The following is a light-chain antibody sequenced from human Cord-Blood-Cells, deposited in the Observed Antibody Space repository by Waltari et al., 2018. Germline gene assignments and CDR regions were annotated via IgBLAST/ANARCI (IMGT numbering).Light chain of an antibody. V-gene: IGLV3-25*02. CDR2: KDS. Sequence: SYALTQPPSLSVSPGKTARTPCPEAAFPKQYATWYQQKPGQAPVLVIYKDSERPSGIPERFSGSSSGTTVTLTISGVQAEDEADYYCQSADSSGTCWVFGGGTKLTVL. CDR3: QSADSSGTCWV. CDR1: AFPKQY. J-gene: IGLJ3*02.